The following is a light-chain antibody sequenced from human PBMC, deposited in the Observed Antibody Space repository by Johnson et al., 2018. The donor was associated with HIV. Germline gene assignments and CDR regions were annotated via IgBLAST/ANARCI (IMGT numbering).Light chain of an antibody. CDR3: GTWDNSLKAVV. CDR1: SSNIGNNY. J-gene: IGLJ1*01. V-gene: IGLV1-51*02. Sequence: QSVLTQPPSVSAAPGQKVTISCSGSSSNIGNNYVSWYQQLPGTAPKLLIYENNKRPSGIPDRFSGPKSGTSATLGITGLQTGDEADYYCGTWDNSLKAVVFGTGTKVTVL. CDR2: ENN.